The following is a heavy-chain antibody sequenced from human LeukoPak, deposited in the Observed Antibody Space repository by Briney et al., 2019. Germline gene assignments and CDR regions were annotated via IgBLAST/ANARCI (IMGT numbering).Heavy chain of an antibody. V-gene: IGHV1-2*02. Sequence: ASVKVSCKASGYTFTGYYMHWVRQAPGQGLEWMGWINPNSGGTNYAQKFQGRVTMTRDTSISTAYMELSRLRSDDTAVYYCARGLYSYYYGSGSYWAFDYWGQGTLATVSS. CDR1: GYTFTGYY. CDR2: INPNSGGT. CDR3: ARGLYSYYYGSGSYWAFDY. D-gene: IGHD3-10*01. J-gene: IGHJ4*02.